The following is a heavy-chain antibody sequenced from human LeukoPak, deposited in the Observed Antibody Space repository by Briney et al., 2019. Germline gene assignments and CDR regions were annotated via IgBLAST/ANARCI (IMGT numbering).Heavy chain of an antibody. CDR2: IYYSGST. D-gene: IGHD6-13*01. J-gene: IGHJ6*02. CDR3: ARAIAVAGLYYYGMDV. V-gene: IGHV4-59*08. Sequence: SETLSLTCTVSGGSISSYYWSWIRQPPGKGLEWIGYIYYSGSTNYDPSLKSRVTISVDTSKNQFFLKLSSVTAADTAVYYCARAIAVAGLYYYGMDVWGQGATVTVSS. CDR1: GGSISSYY.